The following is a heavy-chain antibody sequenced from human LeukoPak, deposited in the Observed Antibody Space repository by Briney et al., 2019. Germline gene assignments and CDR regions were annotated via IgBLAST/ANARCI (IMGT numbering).Heavy chain of an antibody. CDR2: IYHSGST. CDR1: GGSIRSGGYS. V-gene: IGHV4-30-2*01. D-gene: IGHD6-6*01. J-gene: IGHJ5*02. CDR3: ARGYSSYFDP. Sequence: PPQTLSLTCAVSGGSIRSGGYSWSWIRQPPGKGLEWIGYIYHSGSTYYNPSLKSRVTISVDRSKNQFSLKLSSVTAADTAVYYCARGYSSYFDPWGQGTLVTVSS.